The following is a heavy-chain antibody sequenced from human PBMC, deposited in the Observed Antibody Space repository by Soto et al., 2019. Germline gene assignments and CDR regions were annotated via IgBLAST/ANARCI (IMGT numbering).Heavy chain of an antibody. CDR3: ARDLYSYDSSGYRDY. CDR2: ISSSSSYI. J-gene: IGHJ4*02. D-gene: IGHD3-22*01. V-gene: IGHV3-21*01. Sequence: GALRLSCAASGFTFSSYSMNWVRQAPWKALEWVSSISSSSSYIYYADSVKGRFTISRDNAKNSLYLQMNSLRAEDTAVYYCARDLYSYDSSGYRDYWGQGTLVTVSS. CDR1: GFTFSSYS.